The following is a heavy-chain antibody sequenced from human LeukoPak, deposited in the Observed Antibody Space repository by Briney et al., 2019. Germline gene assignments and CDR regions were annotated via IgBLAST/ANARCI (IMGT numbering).Heavy chain of an antibody. V-gene: IGHV4-34*01. CDR1: GGSFSDYY. CDR3: ARGPTYFDY. J-gene: IGHJ4*02. Sequence: PSETLSLTCAVYGGSFSDYYWSWIRQPPGKGLEWIWEINHSRTTNDNPSLKSRVTITVDTSKNQFSLKLSSVTAANTPVYCCARGPTYFDYWGQGTLVTVSS. CDR2: INHSRTT.